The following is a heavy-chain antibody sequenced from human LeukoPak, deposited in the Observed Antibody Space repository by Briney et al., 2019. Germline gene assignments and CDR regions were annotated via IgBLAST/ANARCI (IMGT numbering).Heavy chain of an antibody. D-gene: IGHD2-2*01. J-gene: IGHJ5*02. Sequence: ASVKVSCKASGYTFTSYGISWVRQAPGQGLEWMGWISAYNGNTNYAQKLQGRVTMTTDTSTSTAYMELRSLRSDDTAVYYCARDYFSYCSSTSCSINWFDPWGQGTLATVSS. V-gene: IGHV1-18*01. CDR1: GYTFTSYG. CDR2: ISAYNGNT. CDR3: ARDYFSYCSSTSCSINWFDP.